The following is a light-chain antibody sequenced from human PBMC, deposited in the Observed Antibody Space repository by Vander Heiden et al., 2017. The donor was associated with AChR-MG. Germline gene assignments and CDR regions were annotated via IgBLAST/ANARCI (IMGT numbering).Light chain of an antibody. V-gene: IGLV2-14*01. J-gene: IGLJ3*02. CDR2: EVS. Sequence: QSALTQPASVSGSPGQSITLSCTGTSRDIGGYPYVSWYQQHPGKAPKLLSFEVSNRPAGSSHRFSGSKSGNTASLTISGLQAEDEAHYYGSAYTTTKYWMFGGGTKLTVL. CDR3: SAYTTTKYWM. CDR1: SRDIGGYPY.